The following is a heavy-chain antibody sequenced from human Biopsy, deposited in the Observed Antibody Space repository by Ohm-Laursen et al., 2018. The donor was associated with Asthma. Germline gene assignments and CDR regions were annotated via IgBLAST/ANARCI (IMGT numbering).Heavy chain of an antibody. CDR1: GFTFSDYD. Sequence: SLRFSCAASGFTFSDYDMHWVRQAPGKGLEWVAVISYDGTNKDYADSVKGRFTFSRDNSQNTLSLEMNSLRVEDTAVYYCARDLRSDNWNPWGMDVGGLGTTVTVAS. J-gene: IGHJ6*02. CDR3: ARDLRSDNWNPWGMDV. CDR2: ISYDGTNK. D-gene: IGHD1-20*01. V-gene: IGHV3-30-3*01.